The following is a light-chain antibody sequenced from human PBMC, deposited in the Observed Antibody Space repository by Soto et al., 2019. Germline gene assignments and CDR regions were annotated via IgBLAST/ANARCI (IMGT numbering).Light chain of an antibody. CDR1: QSATSSY. Sequence: EMVLTQSPGTLSLSPGERATLSCRASQSATSSYLAWYQQNAGQAPRLLIYGASNRATGIPDRFSGSGSGTDFTLTISRLEPEDFAVYYCQQYASSPLTFGGGTTV. CDR3: QQYASSPLT. J-gene: IGKJ4*01. CDR2: GAS. V-gene: IGKV3-20*01.